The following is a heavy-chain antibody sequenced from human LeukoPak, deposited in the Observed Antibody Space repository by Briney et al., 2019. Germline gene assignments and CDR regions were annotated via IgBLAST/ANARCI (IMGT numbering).Heavy chain of an antibody. V-gene: IGHV1-69*04. Sequence: SVKVSCKASGGTFSSYAISWVRQAPGQGLEWMGRIIPILGIANYAQKFQGRVTITADKSTSTAYMELSSLRSEDTAVYYCARDGGGRYCSSTSCYAPHWFDPWGQGTLVTISS. CDR1: GGTFSSYA. CDR2: IIPILGIA. D-gene: IGHD2-2*01. J-gene: IGHJ5*02. CDR3: ARDGGGRYCSSTSCYAPHWFDP.